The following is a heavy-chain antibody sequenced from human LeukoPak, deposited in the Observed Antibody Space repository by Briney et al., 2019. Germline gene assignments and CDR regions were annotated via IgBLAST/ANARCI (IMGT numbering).Heavy chain of an antibody. CDR3: AKDLRVRYSGYDYGDY. CDR1: GFTFSSYA. CDR2: ISGSGGST. D-gene: IGHD5-12*01. Sequence: GGSLRLSCAASGFTFSSYAMSWVRQAPGKGLEWVSAISGSGGSTYYADSVKGRFTISRDNSKNTLYLQMNSLRAEDTAVYYCAKDLRVRYSGYDYGDYWGQGTLVTVSS. V-gene: IGHV3-23*01. J-gene: IGHJ4*02.